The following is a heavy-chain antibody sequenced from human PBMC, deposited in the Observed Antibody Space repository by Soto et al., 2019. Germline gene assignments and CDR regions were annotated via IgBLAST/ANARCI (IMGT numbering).Heavy chain of an antibody. J-gene: IGHJ6*04. CDR1: GFTFSSYS. CDR3: SRCGSVVIPGARDYYYGMDV. V-gene: IGHV3-48*02. CDR2: ISSSSSTI. Sequence: GGSLRLSCAASGFTFSSYSMNWVRQAPGKGLEWVSYISSSSSTIYYADSVKGRFTISRGNAKNSVYLPMMSLRDEDSAVYYCSRCGSVVIPGARDYYYGMDVWGKGTTVTVSS. D-gene: IGHD2-2*01.